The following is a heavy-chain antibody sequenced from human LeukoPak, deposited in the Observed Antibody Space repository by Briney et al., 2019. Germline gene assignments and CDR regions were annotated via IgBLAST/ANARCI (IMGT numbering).Heavy chain of an antibody. D-gene: IGHD4-11*01. J-gene: IGHJ4*02. CDR2: ISDNGDDT. V-gene: IGHV3-23*01. CDR3: AKGYYGNYVAVDY. CDR1: GFTFSSYA. Sequence: GGSLRLSCAASGFTFSSYAMIWVRQAPGKGLDWVSSISDNGDDTYYADSVKGRFTSSRDKSTNTLYLQMNSLRADDAPVYYCAKGYYGNYVAVDYWGQRTLVTVSS.